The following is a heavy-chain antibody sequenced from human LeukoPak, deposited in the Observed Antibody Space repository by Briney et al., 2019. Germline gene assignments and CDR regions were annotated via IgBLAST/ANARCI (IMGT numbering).Heavy chain of an antibody. J-gene: IGHJ4*02. CDR3: ARSMTYRSTWYTDY. D-gene: IGHD6-13*01. CDR2: IYYTGST. Sequence: SETLSLTCTVSGGSISNSRYYWGWIRQPPGKGLEWIGTIYYTGSTYYNPSLKSRLTLSIDTSKNQFSLKLSSVTAADTAVYYCARSMTYRSTWYTDYWGQGTLVTVSS. V-gene: IGHV4-39*07. CDR1: GGSISNSRYY.